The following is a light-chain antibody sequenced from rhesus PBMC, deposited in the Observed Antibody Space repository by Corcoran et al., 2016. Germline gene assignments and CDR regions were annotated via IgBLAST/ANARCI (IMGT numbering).Light chain of an antibody. CDR1: QGINNY. CDR3: QQYNNSPPT. J-gene: IGKJ4*01. CDR2: YAS. V-gene: IGKV1-66*01. Sequence: DIQMTQSPSSLSASVGDRVTITCRASQGINNYLSWYQQKPGKAPNPLINYASILETGVPSRLSGSRSWTDYTLTISSLQPEDIATDYCQQYNNSPPTFGGGTKVEIK.